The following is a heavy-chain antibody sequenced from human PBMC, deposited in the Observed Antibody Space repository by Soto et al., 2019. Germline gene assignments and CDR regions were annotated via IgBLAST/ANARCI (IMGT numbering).Heavy chain of an antibody. CDR1: GFTFDDYA. Sequence: DVQLVESGGGLVQPGRSLRLSCAASGFTFDDYAMHWVRQAPGKGLEWVSGISWNSGSIGYADSVKGRFTISRDNAKNSLYLQMNSLRAEDTALYYCAKDSCSSTSCYLFDYWGQGTLVTVSS. D-gene: IGHD2-2*01. CDR2: ISWNSGSI. J-gene: IGHJ4*02. CDR3: AKDSCSSTSCYLFDY. V-gene: IGHV3-9*01.